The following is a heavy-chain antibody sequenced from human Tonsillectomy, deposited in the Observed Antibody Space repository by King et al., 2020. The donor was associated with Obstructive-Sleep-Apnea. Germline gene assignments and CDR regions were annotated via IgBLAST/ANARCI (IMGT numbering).Heavy chain of an antibody. V-gene: IGHV3-30*02. Sequence: VQLVESGGGVVQPGRSLRLSCAASGFTFSSYDMHWVRQAPGKGLEWVACIRYDGSNKYYADSVKGRFTISRDNSKNTLYLQMNSLRADDTAVYYCAKAQYTRSSDPPDYWGQGTLVTVSS. CDR1: GFTFSSYD. D-gene: IGHD6-6*01. CDR2: IRYDGSNK. J-gene: IGHJ4*02. CDR3: AKAQYTRSSDPPDY.